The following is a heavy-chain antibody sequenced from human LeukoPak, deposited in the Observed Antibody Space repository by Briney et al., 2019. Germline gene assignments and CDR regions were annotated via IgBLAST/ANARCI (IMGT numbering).Heavy chain of an antibody. D-gene: IGHD3-22*01. CDR3: ARDLEYYDRSGYYYVGAY. V-gene: IGHV3-74*01. J-gene: IGHJ4*02. CDR1: GFTFSNYW. CDR2: LNGDGGTT. Sequence: GGSLRFSGAASGFTFSNYWMHWVRQAPGKGLVWVSRLNGDGGTTRYADSVKGRFTISRGNAKNTVYLQMNSLRAEDTAVYYRARDLEYYDRSGYYYVGAYWGQGTLVTVSS.